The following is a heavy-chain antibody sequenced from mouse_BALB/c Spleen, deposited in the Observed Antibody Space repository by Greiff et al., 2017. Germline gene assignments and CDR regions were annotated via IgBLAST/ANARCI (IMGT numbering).Heavy chain of an antibody. J-gene: IGHJ4*01. CDR1: GFTFSSFG. Sequence: EVMLVESGGGLVQPGGSRKLSCAASGFTFSSFGMHWVRQAPEKGLEWVAYISSGSSTIYYADTVKGRFTISRDNPKNTLFLQMTSLRSEDTAMYYCARSEGLRRDYAMDYWGQGTSVTVSS. V-gene: IGHV5-17*02. CDR3: ARSEGLRRDYAMDY. D-gene: IGHD2-4*01. CDR2: ISSGSSTI.